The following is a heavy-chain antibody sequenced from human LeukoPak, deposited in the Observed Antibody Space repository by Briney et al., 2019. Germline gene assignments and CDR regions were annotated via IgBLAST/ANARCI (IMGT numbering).Heavy chain of an antibody. V-gene: IGHV3-23*01. CDR2: ISGSGGST. Sequence: GGSLRLSCAASGFTFSSYAMSWVRQAPGKGLEWVSAISGSGGSTYYADSVKGRFTISRDNSKNTLYLQMNSLRAEDTAVYYCARDLRRFGAVAGLYWGQGTLVTVSS. CDR1: GFTFSSYA. CDR3: ARDLRRFGAVAGLY. J-gene: IGHJ4*02. D-gene: IGHD6-19*01.